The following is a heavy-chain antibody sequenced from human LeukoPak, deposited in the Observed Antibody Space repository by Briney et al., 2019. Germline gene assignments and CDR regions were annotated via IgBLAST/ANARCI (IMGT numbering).Heavy chain of an antibody. V-gene: IGHV4-59*01. D-gene: IGHD1-26*01. J-gene: IGHJ4*02. CDR1: GGSISSFY. Sequence: SETLSLTCTVSGGSISSFYWSWIRQPSGKGLEWIGYIYYSGSTNYNPSLKSRVTISLDTSKNQSSLKLSSVTAADTAVYYCARDGGGGAAGYWGQGTLVTVSS. CDR3: ARDGGGGAAGY. CDR2: IYYSGST.